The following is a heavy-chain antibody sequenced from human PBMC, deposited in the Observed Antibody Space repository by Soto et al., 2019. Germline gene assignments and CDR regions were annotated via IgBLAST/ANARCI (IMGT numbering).Heavy chain of an antibody. J-gene: IGHJ4*02. V-gene: IGHV3-30*03. CDR3: VQGASTAHQPLDS. Sequence: QVQLVESGGGVVQPGRSLRLSCAASGFIFRNFGMHWVRRAPGKGLEWVATISGDGNDKYYPDSMKGRFTISRDNFNNTLYLQLNSLRPEDTAVYHCVQGASTAHQPLDSWGQGVVVTVPS. CDR1: GFIFRNFG. D-gene: IGHD1-26*01. CDR2: ISGDGNDK.